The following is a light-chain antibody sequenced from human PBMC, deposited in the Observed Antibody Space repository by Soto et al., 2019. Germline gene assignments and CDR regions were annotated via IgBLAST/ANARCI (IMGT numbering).Light chain of an antibody. CDR2: EVS. V-gene: IGLV2-14*01. CDR3: SAYTSTSTDVV. J-gene: IGLJ2*01. CDR1: SSDVGGYDY. Sequence: QSALTQPASVSGSPGQSITISCTGTSSDVGGYDYVSWYQQHPGTVPKLMIYEVSYRPSGVSDRFSGSKSGNTASLTISGLQAEDEADYYCSAYTSTSTDVVFGGGTQLTVL.